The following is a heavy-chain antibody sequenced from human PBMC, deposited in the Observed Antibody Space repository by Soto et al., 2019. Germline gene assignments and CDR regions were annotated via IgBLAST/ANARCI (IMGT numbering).Heavy chain of an antibody. CDR3: ARDYRNLRFDL. CDR1: GFTLSSFW. J-gene: IGHJ3*01. Sequence: EVQLVESGGGLVQPGGSLRLSCAASGFTLSSFWMHWVRQTPGKGLVWVSRIKGDGSITEYADSVQGRFTISRDNARSTLYLQMNSLGVEDTAMYYCARDYRNLRFDLWGQGTMVTVSS. CDR2: IKGDGSIT. V-gene: IGHV3-74*03.